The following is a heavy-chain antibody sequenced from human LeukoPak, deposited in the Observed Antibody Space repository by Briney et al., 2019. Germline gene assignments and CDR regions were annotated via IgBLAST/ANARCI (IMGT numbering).Heavy chain of an antibody. CDR3: AQYYCDSSGYSTVDAFDI. CDR2: INPNSGGT. CDR1: GYTFTGYY. Sequence: ASVKVSCKASGYTFTGYYMHWVRQAPGQGLEWMGWINPNSGGTNYAQKFQGRVTMTRDTSISTAYMELSRLRSDDTAVYYCAQYYCDSSGYSTVDAFDIWGQGTMVTVSS. D-gene: IGHD3-22*01. J-gene: IGHJ3*02. V-gene: IGHV1-2*02.